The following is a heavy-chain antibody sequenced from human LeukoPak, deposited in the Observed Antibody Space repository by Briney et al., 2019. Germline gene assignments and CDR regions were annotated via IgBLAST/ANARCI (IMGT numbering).Heavy chain of an antibody. V-gene: IGHV3-23*01. Sequence: GGSLRLSCVASGFTLSNYVMSWVRQAPGKGLEWVSGVSGGGFDTYYTDSVKGRFTISRDNSKKMVYLQMNSLRAEDTAVYYCTKRAGGNLYDLDNWGQGTLVTVSS. CDR3: TKRAGGNLYDLDN. J-gene: IGHJ4*02. CDR1: GFTLSNYV. D-gene: IGHD2-8*02. CDR2: VSGGGFDT.